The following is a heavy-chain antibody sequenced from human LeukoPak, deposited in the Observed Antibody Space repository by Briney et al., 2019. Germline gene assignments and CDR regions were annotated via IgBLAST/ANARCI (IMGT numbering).Heavy chain of an antibody. V-gene: IGHV3-21*01. Sequence: GGSLRLSCAASGFTFSSYSMSWVRQAPGKGLGWVSSISSSSSYIYYAASVKGRFTISRDNAKNSLYLQMNSLRAEDTAVYYCAGLAASDAFDIWGQGTMVTVSS. CDR1: GFTFSSYS. CDR2: ISSSSSYI. CDR3: AGLAASDAFDI. J-gene: IGHJ3*02. D-gene: IGHD2-15*01.